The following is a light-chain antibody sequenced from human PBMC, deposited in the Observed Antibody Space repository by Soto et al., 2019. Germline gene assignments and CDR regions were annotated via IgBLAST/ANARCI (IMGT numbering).Light chain of an antibody. CDR2: EVS. J-gene: IGLJ1*01. Sequence: QSVLTQPASVSGSPGQSIAITCTGTNSDVGAFNYVSWYQQHPDKAPKLMIYEVSNRPSGVSNRLSGSKSVNTATLTISGLQTEDEADYYCSSYTTSSTRGFGTGTKVTVL. CDR1: NSDVGAFNY. V-gene: IGLV2-14*03. CDR3: SSYTTSSTRG.